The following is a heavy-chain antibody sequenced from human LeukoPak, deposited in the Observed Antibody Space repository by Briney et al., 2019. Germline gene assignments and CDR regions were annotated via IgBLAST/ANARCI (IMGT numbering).Heavy chain of an antibody. CDR1: GYTFTSYY. Sequence: ASVKVSCKASGYTFTSYYMRWVRQAPGQGLEWMGIINPSGGSTSYAQKFQGRVTITADKSTSTAYMELSSLRSEDTAVYYYATGAGSSGYYYDYWGQGTLVTVSS. CDR2: INPSGGST. D-gene: IGHD3-22*01. V-gene: IGHV1-46*01. J-gene: IGHJ4*02. CDR3: ATGAGSSGYYYDY.